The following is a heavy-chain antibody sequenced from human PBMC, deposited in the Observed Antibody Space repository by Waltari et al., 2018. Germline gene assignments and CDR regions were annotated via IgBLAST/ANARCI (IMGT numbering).Heavy chain of an antibody. CDR3: AGVAVAAPRWYFDL. CDR1: GGSLSSYY. CDR2: IYTSGST. Sequence: QVQLQESGPGLVKPSETLSLTCTVSGGSLSSYYWSWIRQPAGKGLEWIGRIYTSGSTNYNPSLKSRVTMSVDTSKNQFSLKLSSVTAADTAVYYCAGVAVAAPRWYFDLWGRGTLVTVSS. J-gene: IGHJ2*01. D-gene: IGHD6-19*01. V-gene: IGHV4-4*07.